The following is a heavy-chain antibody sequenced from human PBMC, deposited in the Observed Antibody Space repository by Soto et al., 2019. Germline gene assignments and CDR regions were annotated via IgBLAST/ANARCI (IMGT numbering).Heavy chain of an antibody. CDR1: GFTFSSYG. Sequence: QVQLVESGGGVVQHGRSLRLSCAASGFTFSSYGMHWVRQAPGKGLEWVAVISYDGSNKYYADSVKGRFTISRDNSKNTLYLQMNSLRAEDTAVYYCAKDRSIAARPGYYYGMDVWGQGTTVTVSS. CDR3: AKDRSIAARPGYYYGMDV. J-gene: IGHJ6*02. D-gene: IGHD6-6*01. V-gene: IGHV3-30*18. CDR2: ISYDGSNK.